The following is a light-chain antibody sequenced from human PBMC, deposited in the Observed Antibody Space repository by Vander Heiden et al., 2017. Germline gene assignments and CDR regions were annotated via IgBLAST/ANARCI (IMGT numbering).Light chain of an antibody. Sequence: QGVTISCSGSNSNIGTNTVSWYQQLPGTAPKLLIDTNERRPSGVPNRFSGSKSGTSASLAISGLQSGDEADYYCATWDDSLSGPEFGGGTKLTVL. V-gene: IGLV1-44*01. J-gene: IGLJ3*02. CDR1: NSNIGTNT. CDR3: ATWDDSLSGPE. CDR2: TNE.